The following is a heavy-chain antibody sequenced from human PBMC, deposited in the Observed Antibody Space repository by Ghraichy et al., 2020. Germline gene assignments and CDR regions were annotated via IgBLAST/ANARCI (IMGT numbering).Heavy chain of an antibody. CDR2: ISGSGDGT. V-gene: IGHV3-23*01. CDR1: GFTFSNYA. Sequence: GGSLRLSCAASGFTFSNYAMSWVRQAPGKGLEWVSGISGSGDGTYYADSVKGRFSISRDNSKNTLYLQMNSLRPEDTAVYYCAKVKHYDFWSGFYYYYMDVWGKGTTVTVSS. D-gene: IGHD3-3*01. CDR3: AKVKHYDFWSGFYYYYMDV. J-gene: IGHJ6*03.